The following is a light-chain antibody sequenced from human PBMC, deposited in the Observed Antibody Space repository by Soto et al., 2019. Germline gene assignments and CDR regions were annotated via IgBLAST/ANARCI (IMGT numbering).Light chain of an antibody. CDR3: QQYQHKSYPYT. V-gene: IGKV1-5*03. CDR1: QSIDIN. J-gene: IGKJ2*01. CDR2: KAS. Sequence: DIQMTQSPSTLSASVGDRVTITCRASQSIDINLAWYQQKPGKAPNLLIYKASSLKSGVPSRFSGSGSGTEFTLTISSLQPDDFATYYCQQYQHKSYPYTFGQGTKLEIK.